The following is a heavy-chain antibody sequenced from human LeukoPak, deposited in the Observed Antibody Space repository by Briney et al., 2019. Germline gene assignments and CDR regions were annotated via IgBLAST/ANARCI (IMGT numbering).Heavy chain of an antibody. V-gene: IGHV1-46*01. CDR3: ARDIRYYDFWSGYPDY. J-gene: IGHJ4*02. CDR2: INPSGGST. Sequence: ASVKVSSKASGYTFTSYYMHWVRQAPGQGLEWMGIINPSGGSTSYAQKFQGRVTMTRDTSTSTVYMELSSLRSEDTAVYYCARDIRYYDFWSGYPDYWGQGTLVTVSS. D-gene: IGHD3-3*01. CDR1: GYTFTSYY.